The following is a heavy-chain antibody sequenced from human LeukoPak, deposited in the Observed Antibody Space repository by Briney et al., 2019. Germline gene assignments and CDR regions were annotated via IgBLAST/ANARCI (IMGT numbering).Heavy chain of an antibody. CDR2: ISSGGMTI. V-gene: IGHV3-48*03. CDR3: ARDDYDIVTGYYSMYSYGVDV. D-gene: IGHD3-9*01. CDR1: GFTFSSYE. J-gene: IGHJ6*02. Sequence: GGSLRLSCEASGFTFSSYEMNWVRQAPGKGLEWISYISSGGMTIYYADSVRGRFTVSRDNTMNSLFLQMNSLRAEDTAVYFCARDDYDIVTGYYSMYSYGVDVWGQGTAVTVSS.